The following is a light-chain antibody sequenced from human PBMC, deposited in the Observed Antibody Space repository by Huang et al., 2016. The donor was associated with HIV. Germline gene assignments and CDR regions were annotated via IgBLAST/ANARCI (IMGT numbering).Light chain of an antibody. CDR1: QDISSS. CDR3: QQYYLTPYS. V-gene: IGKV1-NL1*01. CDR2: AAS. Sequence: DIQMTQSPSSLSASVGGRVTITCRATQDISSSLAWYQQKPGKAPTLLLSAASRLESGVPARVCGSWYGTEYTLTIDSLQPEDFASYLCQQYYLTPYSFGQGTKLEI. J-gene: IGKJ2*01.